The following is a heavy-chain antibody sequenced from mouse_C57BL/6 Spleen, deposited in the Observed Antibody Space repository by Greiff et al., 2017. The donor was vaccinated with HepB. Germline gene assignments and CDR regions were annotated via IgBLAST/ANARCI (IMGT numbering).Heavy chain of an antibody. CDR3: ARGDFITTVVARVDY. CDR2: INPSNGGT. V-gene: IGHV1-53*01. D-gene: IGHD1-1*01. Sequence: QVQLQQPGTELVKPGASVKLSCKASGYTFTSYWMHWVKQRPGQGLEWIGNINPSNGGTNYNEKFKSKATLTVDKSSSTAYMQLSSLTSEASAVYYCARGDFITTVVARVDYWGQGTSVTVSS. J-gene: IGHJ4*01. CDR1: GYTFTSYW.